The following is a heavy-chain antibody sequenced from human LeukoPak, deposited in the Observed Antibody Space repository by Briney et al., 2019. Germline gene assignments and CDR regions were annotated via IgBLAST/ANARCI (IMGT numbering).Heavy chain of an antibody. CDR3: AREQGEQLAGVYYYYYGMDV. V-gene: IGHV4-59*01. CDR2: IYYSGSA. D-gene: IGHD6-13*01. J-gene: IGHJ6*02. CDR1: GGSICSYY. Sequence: PSETLSLTCTVSGGSICSYYWSWIRQPPGKGLEWIGHIYYSGSANYNPSLKSRVTISLDTSKNQFSLELSSVTAADTAVYYCAREQGEQLAGVYYYYYGMDVWGQGTTVTVSS.